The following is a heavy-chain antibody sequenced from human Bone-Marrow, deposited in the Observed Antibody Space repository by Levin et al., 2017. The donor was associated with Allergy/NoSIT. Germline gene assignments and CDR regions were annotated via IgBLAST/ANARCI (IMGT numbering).Heavy chain of an antibody. CDR2: INTNSGNS. V-gene: IGHV7-4-1*02. Sequence: ASVKVSCKASGYTFSSYAMNWVRQAPGQGLEWMGWINTNSGNSTLAQASPGRFVFSLDTSVRTTYLQITSLKAEDTAVYYCASGGFFYYGMDVWGQGTTVTVSS. CDR3: ASGGFFYYGMDV. D-gene: IGHD3-10*01. J-gene: IGHJ6*02. CDR1: GYTFSSYA.